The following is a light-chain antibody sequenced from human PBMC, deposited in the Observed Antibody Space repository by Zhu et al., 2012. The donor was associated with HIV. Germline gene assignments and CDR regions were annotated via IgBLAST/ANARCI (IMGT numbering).Light chain of an antibody. V-gene: IGKV1-39*01. CDR3: LQSYSAPYT. CDR1: QSVYKW. Sequence: DIQMTQSPSTLSASVGDRVTITCRASQSVYKWLAWYQQKPEKAPNLLIYATSTLESGVPSRFSGSGFGTDFTLTISSLQPEDFATYYCLQSYSAPYTFGQGTNLEIK. CDR2: ATS. J-gene: IGKJ2*01.